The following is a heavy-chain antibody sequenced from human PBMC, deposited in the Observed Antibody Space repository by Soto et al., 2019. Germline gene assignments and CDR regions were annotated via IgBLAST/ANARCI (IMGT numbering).Heavy chain of an antibody. V-gene: IGHV1-2*02. CDR3: ARADSSGYSYFDY. Sequence: ASVKVSCKVSGYTLTELSMHWVRQAPGKGLEWMGWINPNSGGTNYAQKFQGRVTMTRDTSISTAYMELSRLRSDDTAVYYCARADSSGYSYFDYWGQGTLVTVSS. CDR1: GYTLTELS. CDR2: INPNSGGT. D-gene: IGHD3-22*01. J-gene: IGHJ4*02.